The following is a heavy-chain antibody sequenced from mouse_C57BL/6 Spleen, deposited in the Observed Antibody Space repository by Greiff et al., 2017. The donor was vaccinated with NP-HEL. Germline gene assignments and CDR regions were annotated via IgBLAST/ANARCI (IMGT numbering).Heavy chain of an antibody. CDR3: ARREAYDYFGWFAY. CDR1: GYTFTSYW. V-gene: IGHV1-55*01. J-gene: IGHJ3*01. D-gene: IGHD2-4*01. Sequence: QVQLQQPGAELVKPGASVKMSCQASGYTFTSYWITWVKQRPGQGLEWIGDIYPGSGSTNYNEKCKSKATLTVDTSSSTAYMQLSSLTSEDSAVYYCARREAYDYFGWFAYWGQGTLVTVSA. CDR2: IYPGSGST.